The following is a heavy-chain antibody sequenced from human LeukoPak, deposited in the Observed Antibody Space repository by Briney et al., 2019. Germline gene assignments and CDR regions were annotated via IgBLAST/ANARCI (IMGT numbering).Heavy chain of an antibody. J-gene: IGHJ6*03. CDR3: ARDRELELRSWYYYMDV. D-gene: IGHD1-7*01. CDR2: ISAYNGNT. Sequence: GASMKVSCKASGYTFTSYGISWVRQAPGQGLEWMGWISAYNGNTNYAQKLQGRVTMTTDTSTSTAYMELRSLRSDDTAVYYCARDRELELRSWYYYMDVWGKGTTVTVSS. V-gene: IGHV1-18*01. CDR1: GYTFTSYG.